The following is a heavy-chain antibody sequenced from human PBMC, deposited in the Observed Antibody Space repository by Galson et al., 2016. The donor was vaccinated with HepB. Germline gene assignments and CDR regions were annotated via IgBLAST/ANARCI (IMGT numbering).Heavy chain of an antibody. CDR2: IDKDGTLQ. J-gene: IGHJ4*02. D-gene: IGHD3/OR15-3a*01. Sequence: SLRLSCAASGFAFSVYWMAWVRQAPGKGLEWVATIDKDGTLQLYVDSVKGRFTFSRDNAKNSVYLQMNSLRVEDTAVYYCAREDWGLSDSWGQGTLVTVSS. V-gene: IGHV3-7*01. CDR3: AREDWGLSDS. CDR1: GFAFSVYW.